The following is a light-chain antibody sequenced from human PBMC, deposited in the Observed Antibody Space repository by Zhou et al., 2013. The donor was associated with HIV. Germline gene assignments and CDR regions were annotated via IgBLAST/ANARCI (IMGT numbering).Light chain of an antibody. J-gene: IGKJ2*01. CDR3: QQYLSWPPT. CDR1: QDIRSS. Sequence: DIQMTQSPSSLSASVGDRVTITCRASQDIRSSLDWYQQKPGKAPKCLIFATSSLQSGVPSRFSGSGSGTEFTLTISSLQPEDFATYYCQQYLSWPPTFGQGTKLESK. CDR2: ATS. V-gene: IGKV1-17*01.